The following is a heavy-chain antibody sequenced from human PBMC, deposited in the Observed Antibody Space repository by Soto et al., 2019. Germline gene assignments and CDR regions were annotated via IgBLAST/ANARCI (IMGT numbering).Heavy chain of an antibody. D-gene: IGHD2-15*01. CDR3: ACYGLNGMDV. J-gene: IGHJ6*02. CDR1: GVSFDEYG. Sequence: PGGSLRLSCAASGVSFDEYGMDWVRQGPGKGLEWVSSISSSSANIYYADSVKGRFSISRDNAKNSLYLQMNSLRAEDTAVYYCACYGLNGMDVWGQGTTLTVSS. CDR2: ISSSSANI. V-gene: IGHV3-21*01.